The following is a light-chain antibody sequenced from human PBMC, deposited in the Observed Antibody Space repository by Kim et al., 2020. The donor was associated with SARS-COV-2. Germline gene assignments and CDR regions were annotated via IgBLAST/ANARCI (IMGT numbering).Light chain of an antibody. V-gene: IGKV3-20*01. CDR1: QTVTSNY. CDR2: GAS. CDR3: QQYGSSPAT. Sequence: PGERATPSCRASQTVTSNYLAWHQQKPGQAPRLLIYGASSRATGIPDRFSGSGSGTDFTLTISRLEPEDFAVYYCQQYGSSPATFGQGTKVDIK. J-gene: IGKJ1*01.